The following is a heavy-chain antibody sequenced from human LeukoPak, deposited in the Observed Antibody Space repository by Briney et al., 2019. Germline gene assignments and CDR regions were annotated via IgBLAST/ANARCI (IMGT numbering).Heavy chain of an antibody. J-gene: IGHJ6*02. Sequence: ASVKVSCKVSGYTLTELFMHWVRQAPGKGLEWMGGFDPEDGETIYAQKFQGRVTMTEDTSTDTAYMELSSLRSEDTAVYYCATDRAGRAYYYYGMDVRGQGTTVTVSS. V-gene: IGHV1-24*01. D-gene: IGHD1-26*01. CDR1: GYTLTELF. CDR2: FDPEDGET. CDR3: ATDRAGRAYYYYGMDV.